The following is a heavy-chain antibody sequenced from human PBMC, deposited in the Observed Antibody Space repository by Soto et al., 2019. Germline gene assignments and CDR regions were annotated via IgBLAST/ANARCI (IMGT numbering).Heavy chain of an antibody. J-gene: IGHJ4*02. V-gene: IGHV3-7*01. CDR3: ASFRTNGGYYFDY. CDR1: GFTFSSYW. Sequence: GGSLRLSCAASGFTFSSYWMSWVRQAPGKGLEWVANIKQDGSEKYYVDSVKGRFTISRDNAKNSLYLQMNSLRAEDTAVYYCASFRTNGGYYFDYWGQGTLVTVSS. CDR2: IKQDGSEK. D-gene: IGHD2-8*01.